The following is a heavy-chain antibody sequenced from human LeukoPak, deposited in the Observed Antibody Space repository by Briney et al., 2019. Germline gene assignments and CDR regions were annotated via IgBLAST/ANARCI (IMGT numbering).Heavy chain of an antibody. CDR2: VNYGGPT. J-gene: IGHJ4*02. CDR1: GGSISSYY. D-gene: IGHD1-26*01. V-gene: IGHV4-59*05. Sequence: KPSETLSLTCTVSGGSISSYYWSWIRQPPGKGLEWIGSVNYGGPTYYNPSLKSRVTISVDTSRNQFSLKLSSVTAADTSVYYCGRHDSGTYYRFDYWGQGSLVTVSS. CDR3: GRHDSGTYYRFDY.